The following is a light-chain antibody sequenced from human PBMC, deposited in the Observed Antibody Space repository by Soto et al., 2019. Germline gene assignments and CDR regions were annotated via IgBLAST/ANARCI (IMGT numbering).Light chain of an antibody. CDR2: AAS. V-gene: IGKV3-20*01. J-gene: IGKJ1*01. Sequence: EIVLTQSPGTLSLSPGERATLSCRASQSVSGSYLVWHQQKPGRAPRLLIYAASRRATGIPDRFSGSGSGTDFTLTISRLEPEDFAVYYCQQYGSSPWTFGQGTKVDIK. CDR3: QQYGSSPWT. CDR1: QSVSGSY.